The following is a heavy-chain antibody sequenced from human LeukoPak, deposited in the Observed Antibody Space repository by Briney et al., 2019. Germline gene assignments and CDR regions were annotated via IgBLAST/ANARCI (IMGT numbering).Heavy chain of an antibody. D-gene: IGHD6-13*01. V-gene: IGHV4-39*01. CDR3: ARRGSWYPPDY. CDR2: IYYSGST. Sequence: SETLSLTCTVSGGCISSSSYYWGWIRQPPGKGLEWIGSIYYSGSTYYNPSLKSRVTISVDTSKNQFSLKLSSVTAADTAVYYCARRGSWYPPDYWGQGTLVTVSS. J-gene: IGHJ4*02. CDR1: GGCISSSSYY.